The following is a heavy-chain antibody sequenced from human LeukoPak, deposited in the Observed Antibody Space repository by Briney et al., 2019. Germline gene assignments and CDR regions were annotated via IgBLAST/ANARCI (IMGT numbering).Heavy chain of an antibody. CDR2: IYYSGST. V-gene: IGHV4-39*01. CDR1: GGSISSYY. Sequence: SETLSLTCTVSGGSISSYYWGWIRQPPGKGLEWIGSIYYSGSTYYNPSLKSRVTISVDTSKNQFSLKLSSVTAADTAVYYCARRSSYYDSSGYYWDYYMDVWGKGTTVTISS. CDR3: ARRSSYYDSSGYYWDYYMDV. D-gene: IGHD3-22*01. J-gene: IGHJ6*03.